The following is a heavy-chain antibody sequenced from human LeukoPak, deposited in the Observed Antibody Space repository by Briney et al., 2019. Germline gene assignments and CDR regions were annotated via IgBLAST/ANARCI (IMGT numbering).Heavy chain of an antibody. CDR3: AKDPFPDYGDYGLNWFDP. D-gene: IGHD4-17*01. V-gene: IGHV3-23*01. J-gene: IGHJ5*02. CDR1: GFTFSSYA. Sequence: GGSLRLSCAASGFTFSSYAMSRVRQAPGKGLEWVSAISGSGGSTYYADSVKGRFTISRDNSKNTLYLQMNSLRAEDTAVYYCAKDPFPDYGDYGLNWFDPWGQGTLVTVSS. CDR2: ISGSGGST.